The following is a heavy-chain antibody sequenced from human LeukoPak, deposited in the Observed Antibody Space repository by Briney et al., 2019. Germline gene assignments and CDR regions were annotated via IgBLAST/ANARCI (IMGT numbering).Heavy chain of an antibody. CDR2: IYNSGST. J-gene: IGHJ5*01. V-gene: IGHV4-59*01. CDR1: GGSISSYY. CDR3: ARGYSSSWYDS. D-gene: IGHD6-13*01. Sequence: SETLSLTCTVSGGSISSYYWSWIRQPPGKGLEWIGSIYNSGSTNYNPSLKSRVTISIDTSKNQFSLKLSALTAADTAVYYCARGYSSSWYDSWGQGTLVTVSS.